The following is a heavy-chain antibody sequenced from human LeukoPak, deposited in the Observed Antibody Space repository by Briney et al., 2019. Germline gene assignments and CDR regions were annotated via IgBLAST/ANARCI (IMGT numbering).Heavy chain of an antibody. Sequence: SEPLSLMCAVCVDSFSGCYWSWLRHSPGRGLECIGDINHSGSTNYNPSLKSRVTISVDTSKNQFSLKLSSVTAADTALYYCARGPPEYYYDSSGYYYLSYWGQGTLVTVSS. CDR1: VDSFSGCY. CDR2: INHSGST. D-gene: IGHD3-22*01. J-gene: IGHJ4*02. CDR3: ARGPPEYYYDSSGYYYLSY. V-gene: IGHV4-34*01.